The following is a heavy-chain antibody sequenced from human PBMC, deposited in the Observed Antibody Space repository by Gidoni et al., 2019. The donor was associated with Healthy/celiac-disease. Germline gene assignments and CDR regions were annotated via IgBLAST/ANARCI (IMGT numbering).Heavy chain of an antibody. CDR2: IIPIVGTA. D-gene: IGHD4-17*01. Sequence: QVQLVQSGAEVKKPGSSVTVSCKASGGTFSSYAISWVRQAPGQGLEWMGGIIPIVGTANYAQKFQGRVTITADESTSTAYMELSSLRSEDTAVYYCARASYGDYVGHYYYMDVWGKGTTVTVSS. J-gene: IGHJ6*03. CDR1: GGTFSSYA. V-gene: IGHV1-69*01. CDR3: ARASYGDYVGHYYYMDV.